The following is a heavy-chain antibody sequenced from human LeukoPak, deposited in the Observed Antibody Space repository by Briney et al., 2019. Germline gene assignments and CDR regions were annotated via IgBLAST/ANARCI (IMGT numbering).Heavy chain of an antibody. V-gene: IGHV4-4*07. CDR1: GGSISSYY. D-gene: IGHD3-3*01. J-gene: IGHJ4*02. CDR3: ARWTPPIRIFGVVMEDY. Sequence: SETLSLTCTVSGGSISSYYWSWIRQPAGKGLEWIGRIYTSGSTYYNPSLKSRVTISVDTSKNQFSLKLSSVTAADTAVYYCARWTPPIRIFGVVMEDYWGQGTLVTVSS. CDR2: IYTSGST.